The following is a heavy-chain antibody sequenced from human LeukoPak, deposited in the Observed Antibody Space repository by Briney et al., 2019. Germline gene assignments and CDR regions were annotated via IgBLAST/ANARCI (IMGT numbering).Heavy chain of an antibody. CDR1: GFIFSSYA. J-gene: IGHJ4*02. Sequence: GGSLRLSCAASGFIFSSYAMSWVRQAPGKGLEWVSAISGSGGSTYYADSVKGRFTISRDNSKNTLYLQMNSLRAEDTAVHYCAKEGYYGSGSYYIELDYWGQGTLVTVSS. CDR2: ISGSGGST. CDR3: AKEGYYGSGSYYIELDY. V-gene: IGHV3-23*01. D-gene: IGHD3-10*01.